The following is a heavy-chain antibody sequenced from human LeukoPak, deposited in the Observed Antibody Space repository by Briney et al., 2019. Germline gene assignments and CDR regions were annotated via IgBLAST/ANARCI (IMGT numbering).Heavy chain of an antibody. CDR1: GFTFSNYP. D-gene: IGHD3-3*01. V-gene: IGHV3-30-3*01. CDR2: ISYDGSNK. J-gene: IGHJ4*02. Sequence: GGSLRLSCTASGFTFSNYPMHWVRQAPGKGLEWVAVISYDGSNKYYADSVKGRFTISRDNSKNTLYLQMNSLIPEDTAVYYCARGLDYDFWGGRDYWGQGTLVTVSS. CDR3: ARGLDYDFWGGRDY.